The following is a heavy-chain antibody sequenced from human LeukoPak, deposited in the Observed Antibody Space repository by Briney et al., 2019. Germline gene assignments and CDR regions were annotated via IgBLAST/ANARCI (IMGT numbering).Heavy chain of an antibody. CDR3: ARDLLVSDI. J-gene: IGHJ3*02. CDR2: FSAYNGNT. CDR1: GYTFTSYG. V-gene: IGHV1-18*01. D-gene: IGHD2-21*01. Sequence: ASVKLSCKASGYTFTSYGISWVRQAPGQGLEWMGWFSAYNGNTNYAQKLQGRVTMTTDTSTSTAYTELRSLRSDDTAVYYCARDLLVSDIWGQGTMVTVSS.